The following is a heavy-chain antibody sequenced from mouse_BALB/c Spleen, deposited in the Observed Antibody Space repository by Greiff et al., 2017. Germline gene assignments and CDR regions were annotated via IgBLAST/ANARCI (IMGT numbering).Heavy chain of an antibody. J-gene: IGHJ3*01. CDR3: ARTTYRQGVFAY. Sequence: QVHVKQSGPGLVQPSQSLSITCTVSGFSLTSYGVHWVRQSPGKGLEWLGVIWSGGSTDYNAAFISRLSISKDNSKSQVFFKMNSLQANDTAIYYCARTTYRQGVFAYWGQGTLVTVSA. CDR2: IWSGGST. D-gene: IGHD5-1*01. CDR1: GFSLTSYG. V-gene: IGHV2-2*02.